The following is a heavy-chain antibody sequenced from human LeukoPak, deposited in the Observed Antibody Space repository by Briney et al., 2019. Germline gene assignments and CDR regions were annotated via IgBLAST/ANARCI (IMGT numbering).Heavy chain of an antibody. CDR1: GGSISSSSYY. D-gene: IGHD6-13*01. V-gene: IGHV4-39*07. J-gene: IGHJ6*03. Sequence: SETLSLTCTVSGGSISSSSYYWGWIRQPPGKGLEWIGSIYYSGSTYYNPSLKSRVTISVDTSKNQFSLKLSSVTAADTAVYYCARGGAAAAMTDYYYYYMDVWGKGTTVTVSS. CDR3: ARGGAAAAMTDYYYYYMDV. CDR2: IYYSGST.